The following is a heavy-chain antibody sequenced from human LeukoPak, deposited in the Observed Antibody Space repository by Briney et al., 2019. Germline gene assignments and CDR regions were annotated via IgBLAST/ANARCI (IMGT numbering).Heavy chain of an antibody. CDR2: IIPIFGTA. J-gene: IGHJ6*02. CDR3: ARAVAVGCCSSTSCYPPDYYYGMDV. D-gene: IGHD2-2*01. V-gene: IGHV1-69*13. CDR1: GYSFTSYY. Sequence: ASVKVSCKASGYSFTSYYMHWVRQAPGQGLEWMGGIIPIFGTANYTQKFQGRVTITADESTSTAYMELSSLRSEDTAVYYCARAVAVGCCSSTSCYPPDYYYGMDVWGQGTTVTVSS.